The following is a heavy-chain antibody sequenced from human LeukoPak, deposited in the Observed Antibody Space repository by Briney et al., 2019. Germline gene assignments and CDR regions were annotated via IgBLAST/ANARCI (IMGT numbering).Heavy chain of an antibody. V-gene: IGHV4-4*07. CDR2: IYTSGST. D-gene: IGHD3-3*01. CDR3: ARVRSEPDGVYYFDY. Sequence: SETLSLTCTVSGGSISSYYWSWIRQPAGKGLEWIGRIYTSGSTNYNPSLKSRVTMSVDTSKNQFSLKLSSVTAAGTAVYYCARVRSEPDGVYYFDYWGQGTLVTVSS. J-gene: IGHJ4*02. CDR1: GGSISSYY.